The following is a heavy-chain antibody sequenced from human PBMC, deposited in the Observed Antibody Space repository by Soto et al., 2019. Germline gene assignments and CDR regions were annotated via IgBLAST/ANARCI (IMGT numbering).Heavy chain of an antibody. CDR1: GYSFTSYW. J-gene: IGHJ4*02. CDR3: ARQRPSGSYYGPNDY. D-gene: IGHD1-26*01. V-gene: IGHV5-51*01. CDR2: IYPGDSDT. Sequence: GESLKISCKGSGYSFTSYWIGWVRQMPGKGLEWMGIIYPGDSDTRYSPSFQGQVTISADKSISTAYLQWSSLKASDTAMYYCARQRPSGSYYGPNDYRGQGTLVTVSS.